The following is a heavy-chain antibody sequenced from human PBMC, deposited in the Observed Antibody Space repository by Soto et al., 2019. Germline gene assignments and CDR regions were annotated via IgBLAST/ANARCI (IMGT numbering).Heavy chain of an antibody. J-gene: IGHJ6*02. V-gene: IGHV3-30*03. CDR3: AAETKSSFYGMDV. CDR2: ISYDGSNK. CDR1: GLICSSSA. Sequence: WGSLRLSCAASGLICSSSAMHWFRQAPGKGLEWVALISYDGSNKYYVDSVKGRFTISRDNSKDTLDLQMNSLREGDTAVYYCAAETKSSFYGMDVWGQGTTVTVS.